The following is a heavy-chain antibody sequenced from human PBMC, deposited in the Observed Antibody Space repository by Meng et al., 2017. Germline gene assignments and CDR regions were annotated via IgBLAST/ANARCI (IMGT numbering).Heavy chain of an antibody. CDR1: GGSFSGYY. CDR3: ARGYCSGGSCYSNWFDP. CDR2: INHSGST. V-gene: IGHV4-34*02. J-gene: IGHJ5*02. Sequence: QGQLRQVGAGLLKPSETLSLTCAVYGGSFSGYYWSWIRQPPGKGLEWIGEINHSGSTNYNPSLKSRVTISVDTSKNQFSLKLSSVTAADTAVYYCARGYCSGGSCYSNWFDPWGQGTLVTVSS. D-gene: IGHD2-15*01.